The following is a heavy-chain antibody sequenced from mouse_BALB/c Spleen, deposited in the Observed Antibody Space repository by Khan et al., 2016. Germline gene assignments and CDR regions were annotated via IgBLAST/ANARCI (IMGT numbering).Heavy chain of an antibody. J-gene: IGHJ2*01. CDR2: INTYTGRP. Sequence: QIQLVQSGPELKKPGETVKISCKASGYTFTNYGMNWVKQAPGKGLKWMGWINTYTGRPTYADDFKGRFALTLETSASTAYLQSNNLKKYDTATYFCARGYYRYDVYDYWGQGTTLTVSS. CDR3: ARGYYRYDVYDY. D-gene: IGHD2-14*01. CDR1: GYTFTNYG. V-gene: IGHV9-3-1*01.